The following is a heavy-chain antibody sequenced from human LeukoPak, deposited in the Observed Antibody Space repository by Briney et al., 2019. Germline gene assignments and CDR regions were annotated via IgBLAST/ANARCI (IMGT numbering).Heavy chain of an antibody. CDR1: GFTFSSYA. V-gene: IGHV3-23*01. J-gene: IGHJ4*02. CDR3: AKSCSVVTPSEVDYFDY. D-gene: IGHD4-23*01. Sequence: GGSLRLSCAASGFTFSSYAMSWVRQAPGKGLEWVSAISGSGGSTYYADSVKGRFTISRDNSKNTLYLQMNSLRVEDTAVYYCAKSCSVVTPSEVDYFDYWGQGTLVTVSS. CDR2: ISGSGGST.